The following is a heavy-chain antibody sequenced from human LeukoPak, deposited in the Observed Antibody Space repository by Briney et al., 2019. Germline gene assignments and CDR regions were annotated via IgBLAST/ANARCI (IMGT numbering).Heavy chain of an antibody. J-gene: IGHJ4*02. D-gene: IGHD3-22*01. CDR2: ISYDGSNK. Sequence: GGSLRLSCAASGFTFSSYAMPWVRQAPGKGLEWVAVISYDGSNKYYADSVKGRFTISRDNSKNTLYLQMNSLRAEDTAVYYCAKDRRAVVVISPVDYWGQGTLVTVSS. CDR3: AKDRRAVVVISPVDY. CDR1: GFTFSSYA. V-gene: IGHV3-30-3*01.